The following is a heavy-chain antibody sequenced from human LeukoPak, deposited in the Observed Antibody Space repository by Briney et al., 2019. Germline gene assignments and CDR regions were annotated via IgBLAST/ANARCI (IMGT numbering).Heavy chain of an antibody. Sequence: GGSLRLSCAASGFTFSSYAMNWVRQAPGKGLTWVSVIYSSGSTYYADSVKGRFAISRDDSKNTLDLQMNSLRAEDTAVYYCARAHGRITRDAYFDYWGQGTLVTVSS. CDR3: ARAHGRITRDAYFDY. CDR2: IYSSGST. D-gene: IGHD3-10*01. CDR1: GFTFSSYA. V-gene: IGHV3-53*01. J-gene: IGHJ4*02.